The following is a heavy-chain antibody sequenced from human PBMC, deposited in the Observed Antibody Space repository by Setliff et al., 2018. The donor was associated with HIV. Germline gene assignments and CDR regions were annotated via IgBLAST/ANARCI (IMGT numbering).Heavy chain of an antibody. Sequence: VASVKVSCKASGYTFNSYGISWVRQAPGQGPEWVGWIATYNGNTNYAQRLQGRVTLTTDTSTSTAYMELRSLRFDDTAVYFCARGVSQAYTYGSGAYYYFDFWGLGTLVTLSS. CDR1: GYTFNSYG. J-gene: IGHJ4*02. V-gene: IGHV1-18*01. CDR3: ARGVSQAYTYGSGAYYYFDF. D-gene: IGHD6-19*01. CDR2: IATYNGNT.